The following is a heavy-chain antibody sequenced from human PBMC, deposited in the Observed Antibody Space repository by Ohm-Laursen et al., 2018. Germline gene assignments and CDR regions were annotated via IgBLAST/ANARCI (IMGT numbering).Heavy chain of an antibody. J-gene: IGHJ4*02. CDR2: ISGSGGST. D-gene: IGHD3-22*01. CDR3: ARGGYYYDPTWDY. CDR1: GFTFSSYA. V-gene: IGHV3-23*01. Sequence: SLRLSCAASGFTFSSYAMSWVRQAPGKGLEWVSAISGSGGSTYYADSVKGRFTISRDNSKNTLYLQMNSLRAEDTAVYYCARGGYYYDPTWDYWGQGTLVTVSS.